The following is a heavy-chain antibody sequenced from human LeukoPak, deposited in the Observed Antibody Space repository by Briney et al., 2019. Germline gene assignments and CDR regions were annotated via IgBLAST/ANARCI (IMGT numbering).Heavy chain of an antibody. CDR2: IYYSGST. CDR1: GGSVSSGSYY. J-gene: IGHJ4*02. V-gene: IGHV4-31*03. CDR3: ARVQAVDSSGYYQDD. Sequence: PSETLSLTCTVSGGSVSSGSYYWSWIRQPPGKGLEWIGYIYYSGSTYYNPSLKSRVTISVDTSKNQFSLKLSSVTAADTAVYYCARVQAVDSSGYYQDDWGQGTLVTVSS. D-gene: IGHD3-22*01.